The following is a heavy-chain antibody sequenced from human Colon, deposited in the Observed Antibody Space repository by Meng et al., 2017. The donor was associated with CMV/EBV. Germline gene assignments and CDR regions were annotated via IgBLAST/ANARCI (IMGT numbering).Heavy chain of an antibody. CDR2: INTDGASK. CDR3: ARDPQRHNSGYLGSAQYFDY. Sequence: GESLKISCAASGFTFHAYWMHWVRQVPGKGLEWVARINTDGASKTYADSVRGRFTISRDNPKDTVFLQMNSLRAEDTAVYYCARDPQRHNSGYLGSAQYFDYWGQGTLVTVSS. V-gene: IGHV3-74*01. D-gene: IGHD5-12*01. CDR1: GFTFHAYW. J-gene: IGHJ4*02.